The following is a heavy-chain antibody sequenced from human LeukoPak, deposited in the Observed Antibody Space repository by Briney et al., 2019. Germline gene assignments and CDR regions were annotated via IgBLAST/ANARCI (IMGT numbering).Heavy chain of an antibody. Sequence: SETLSLTCTVSGGSISSYYWSWIRQPPGKGLEWIGYIYYSGSTNYNPSLKSRVTISVDTSKNQFSLKLSSVTAADTAVYYCASGYYYDSSALRDEAFDIWGQGTMVTVSS. J-gene: IGHJ3*02. CDR2: IYYSGST. CDR1: GGSISSYY. V-gene: IGHV4-59*01. CDR3: ASGYYYDSSALRDEAFDI. D-gene: IGHD3-22*01.